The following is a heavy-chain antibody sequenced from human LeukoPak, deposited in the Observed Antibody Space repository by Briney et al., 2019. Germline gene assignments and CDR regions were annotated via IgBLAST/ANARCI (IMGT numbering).Heavy chain of an antibody. J-gene: IGHJ4*02. D-gene: IGHD3-22*01. V-gene: IGHV1-8*01. CDR2: MNPNSGNT. CDR1: GYTFTSYD. Sequence: ASVKVSCKASGYTFTSYDIHWVRQASGQGLEWMGLMNPNSGNTDYAQQFQGRVTMTRNTSISTAYMELSSLRSEDTAVYYCARVGYYDSSGYYYPPYFDYWGQGTLVTVSS. CDR3: ARVGYYDSSGYYYPPYFDY.